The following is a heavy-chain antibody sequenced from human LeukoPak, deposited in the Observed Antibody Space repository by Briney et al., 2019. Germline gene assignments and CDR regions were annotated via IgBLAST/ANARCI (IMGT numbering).Heavy chain of an antibody. D-gene: IGHD2-8*01. Sequence: GGSLRLSCAASGFTFSSYWMSWVRQAPGKGLEWVANIQQDGSEKYCVDSVKGRFTISRDNAKNSLYLQTNSLRAEDTAVYYCAKSAGGVGDYYFDYWGQGTLVTVSS. CDR3: AKSAGGVGDYYFDY. J-gene: IGHJ4*02. V-gene: IGHV3-7*03. CDR1: GFTFSSYW. CDR2: IQQDGSEK.